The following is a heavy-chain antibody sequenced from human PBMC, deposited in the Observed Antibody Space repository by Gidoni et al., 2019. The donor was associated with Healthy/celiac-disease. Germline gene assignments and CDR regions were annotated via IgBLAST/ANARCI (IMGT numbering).Heavy chain of an antibody. D-gene: IGHD3-3*01. V-gene: IGHV3-30-3*01. CDR1: AFPSSAFA. CDR2: ISYDGSNK. CDR3: AREKQVFGVVINVLGYYYGMDV. J-gene: IGHJ6*02. Sequence: QGQLVESGVGVSQPGSPLRPSFAASAFPSSAFAMTWVRQAPGKGLEWVAVISYDGSNKYYADSVKGRFTISRDNSKNTLYLQMNSLRAEDTAVYYCAREKQVFGVVINVLGYYYGMDVWGQGTTVTVSS.